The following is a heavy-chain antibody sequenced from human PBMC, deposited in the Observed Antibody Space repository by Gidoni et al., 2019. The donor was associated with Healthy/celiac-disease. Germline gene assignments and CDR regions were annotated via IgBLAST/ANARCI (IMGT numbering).Heavy chain of an antibody. D-gene: IGHD2-2*01. CDR1: GYSFTSYW. V-gene: IGHV5-10-1*03. Sequence: EVQLVQSGAEVKKPGESLRISCRGSGYSFTSYWISWVRQMPGKGLEWMGRIDPSDSYTNYSPSFQGHVTISADKSISTAYLQWSSLKASDTAMYYCARLADCSSTSCPLGGDWFDPWGQGTLVTVSS. CDR2: IDPSDSYT. J-gene: IGHJ5*02. CDR3: ARLADCSSTSCPLGGDWFDP.